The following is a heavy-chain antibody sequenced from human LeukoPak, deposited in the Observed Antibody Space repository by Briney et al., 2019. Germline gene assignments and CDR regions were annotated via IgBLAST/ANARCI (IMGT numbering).Heavy chain of an antibody. J-gene: IGHJ5*02. CDR3: HCSGGNCYTP. V-gene: IGHV3-30*02. CDR1: GFTFSSYG. CDR2: IRFDGSNK. Sequence: GGSLRLSCAASGFTFSSYGMHWVRQAPGTGLEWVAFIRFDGSNKGYADSVKGRFIISRDNSKNTLYLQMNSLRAEDTAVYYCHCSGGNCYTPWGQGTLVTVSS. D-gene: IGHD2-15*01.